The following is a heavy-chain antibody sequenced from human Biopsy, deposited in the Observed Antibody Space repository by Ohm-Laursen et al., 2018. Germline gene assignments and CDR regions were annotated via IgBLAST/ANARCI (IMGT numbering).Heavy chain of an antibody. CDR1: GFTFSTYW. D-gene: IGHD2-8*01. Sequence: SLRLSCAASGFTFSTYWMTWVRQAPGKGLEWVAAIWYDGSNKNYADSVKGRFTISRDNSKNTLYLQMNSLRGEDTAVYYCAKCMTGGSNYYFHHCGQGTLVTVSS. CDR3: AKCMTGGSNYYFHH. J-gene: IGHJ4*02. CDR2: IWYDGSNK. V-gene: IGHV3-33*06.